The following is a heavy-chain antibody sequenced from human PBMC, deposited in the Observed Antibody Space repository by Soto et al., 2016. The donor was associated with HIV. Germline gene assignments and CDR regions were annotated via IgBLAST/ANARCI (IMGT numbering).Heavy chain of an antibody. Sequence: QVQLVQSGTEVKKPGASVKVSCKASGHSLSTYDVNWVRQATGQGLEWMGWISFVSGNTGSPQKFNHRLTMTRDISTTTIYMELSGLTSDDTAVYFCASRSNWYGSGKFENWGQGTQVIVSS. CDR1: GHSLSTYD. CDR2: ISFVSGNT. V-gene: IGHV1-8*01. D-gene: IGHD3-10*01. J-gene: IGHJ1*01. CDR3: ASRSNWYGSGKFEN.